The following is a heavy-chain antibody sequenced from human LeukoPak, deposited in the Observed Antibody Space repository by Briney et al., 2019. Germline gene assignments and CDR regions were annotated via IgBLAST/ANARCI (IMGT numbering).Heavy chain of an antibody. V-gene: IGHV1-24*01. CDR1: GYTLTELS. CDR2: FDPEDGET. Sequence: ASVKVSCKVSGYTLTELSMHWVRQAPGKGLEWMGGFDPEDGETIYAQKFQGRVTMTEDTSTDTAYMELSSLRSEDTAVYYCATGIEVVTAEYYFDYWGQGTLVTVSS. J-gene: IGHJ4*02. CDR3: ATGIEVVTAEYYFDY. D-gene: IGHD2-21*02.